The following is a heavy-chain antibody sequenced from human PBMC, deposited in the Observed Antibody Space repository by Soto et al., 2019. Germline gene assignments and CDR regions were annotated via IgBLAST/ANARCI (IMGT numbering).Heavy chain of an antibody. V-gene: IGHV1-18*01. CDR2: ISAYNGNT. D-gene: IGHD3-9*01. CDR3: AKLTAYYYYMDV. CDR1: GYTFTSYG. J-gene: IGHJ6*03. Sequence: ASVKVSFKASGYTFTSYGISWVRQAPGQGLEWMGWISAYNGNTNYAQKLQGRVTMTTDTSTSTAYMELRSLRSDDTAVYYCAKLTAYYYYMDVWGKGTTVTVSS.